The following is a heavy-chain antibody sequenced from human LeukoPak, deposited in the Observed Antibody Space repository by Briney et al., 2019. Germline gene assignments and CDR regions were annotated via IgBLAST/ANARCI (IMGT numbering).Heavy chain of an antibody. CDR2: IWYDGSNK. J-gene: IGHJ3*02. CDR3: ARADSGSYSAAGDAFDI. CDR1: GFTFSSYG. V-gene: IGHV3-33*01. Sequence: GGSLRLSCAASGFTFSSYGMHWVRQAPGKGLEWVAVIWYDGSNKYYADSVKGRFTISRDNSKNTLYLQMNSLRAEDTAVYYCARADSGSYSAAGDAFDIWGQGTMVTVSS. D-gene: IGHD1-26*01.